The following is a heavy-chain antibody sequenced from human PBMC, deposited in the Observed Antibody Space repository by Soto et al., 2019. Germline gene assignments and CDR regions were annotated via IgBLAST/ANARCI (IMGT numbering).Heavy chain of an antibody. CDR2: ISGSGGST. V-gene: IGHV3-23*01. CDR3: AKDDGVSGWQTTGGY. D-gene: IGHD6-19*01. CDR1: GCTFSSYA. Sequence: EVQLLESGGGLVQPGGSLRLSCAASGCTFSSYAMSWVRQAPGKGLEWVSAISGSGGSTYYADSVKGRFTISRDNSKNTLYLQMNSLRAEDTAVHYCAKDDGVSGWQTTGGYWGQGTLVTVSS. J-gene: IGHJ4*02.